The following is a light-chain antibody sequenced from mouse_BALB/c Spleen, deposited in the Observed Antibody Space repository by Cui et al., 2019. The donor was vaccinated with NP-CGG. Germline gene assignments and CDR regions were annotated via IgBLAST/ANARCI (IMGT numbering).Light chain of an antibody. CDR3: ALWYSNHWV. V-gene: IGLV1*01. CDR1: TGAVITSNY. CDR2: GTN. Sequence: QAVVTQESALTTSPGETVTLTCRPSTGAVITSNYANWVQEKPDHLFTGLLGGTNNRAPGVPARFSGSLIGDKAALIITGAQTEDEAIYFCALWYSNHWVFGGGTKLTVL. J-gene: IGLJ1*01.